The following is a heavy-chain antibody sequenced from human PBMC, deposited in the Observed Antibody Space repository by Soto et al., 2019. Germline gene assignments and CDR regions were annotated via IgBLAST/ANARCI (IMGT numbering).Heavy chain of an antibody. CDR2: MSSSGSYI. CDR3: AKGVLLSFGELFDAFDI. D-gene: IGHD3-10*01. J-gene: IGHJ3*02. Sequence: VQLVESGGGLVKPGGSLRLSCAASGFTFSDYYMIWIRQAPGKGLEWVSYMSSSGSYINYADSVKGRFTISRDNAKNSRYLHMNSLRAEDTALYYCAKGVLLSFGELFDAFDIWGQGTMVTVSS. CDR1: GFTFSDYY. V-gene: IGHV3-11*06.